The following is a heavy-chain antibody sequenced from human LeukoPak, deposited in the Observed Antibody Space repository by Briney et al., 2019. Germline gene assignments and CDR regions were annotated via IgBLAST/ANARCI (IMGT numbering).Heavy chain of an antibody. D-gene: IGHD2-15*01. CDR2: LTSSGAST. J-gene: IGHJ6*03. CDR1: GFTFTHYG. Sequence: PGGSLRLSCAASGFTFTHYGMNWVRQAPGKGLEWVSGLTSSGASTYYADSVKGRFTISRDNSKNTLSLQMSSLRVEDTAVYYCARDRSCTGGSCYMDVWGRGTTVTVSS. CDR3: ARDRSCTGGSCYMDV. V-gene: IGHV3-23*01.